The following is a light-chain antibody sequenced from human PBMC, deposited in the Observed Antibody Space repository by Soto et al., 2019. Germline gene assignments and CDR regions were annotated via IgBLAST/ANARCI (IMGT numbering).Light chain of an antibody. CDR3: SAYAGSNTFV. CDR1: STDFVSYNR. V-gene: IGLV2-18*02. CDR2: EVS. J-gene: IGLJ1*01. Sequence: QSVLTQPPSVSGSPGQSVTISCTGTSTDFVSYNRVSWYQQPPGTAPKLMIYEVSKRPSGVPDRFSGSKSGNTASLTVSGLQADDEADYYCSAYAGSNTFVFGTGTKVTVL.